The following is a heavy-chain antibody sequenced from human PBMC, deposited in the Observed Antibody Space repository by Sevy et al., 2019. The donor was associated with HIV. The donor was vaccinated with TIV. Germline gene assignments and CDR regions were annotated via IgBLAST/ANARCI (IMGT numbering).Heavy chain of an antibody. Sequence: GGSLRLSCAASGFTFSSYAMHWVRQAPGKGLEWVAVISYDGSNKYYADSGKGGFTISRDNSKNTLYLQMNSLRAEDTAVYYCARDPTTVTTRGYFDYWGQGTLVTVSS. D-gene: IGHD4-17*01. J-gene: IGHJ4*02. CDR2: ISYDGSNK. CDR1: GFTFSSYA. CDR3: ARDPTTVTTRGYFDY. V-gene: IGHV3-30*04.